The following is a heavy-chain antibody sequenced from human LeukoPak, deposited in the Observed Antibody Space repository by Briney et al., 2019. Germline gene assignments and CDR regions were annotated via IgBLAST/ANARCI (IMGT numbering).Heavy chain of an antibody. CDR2: IYTSGST. J-gene: IGHJ4*02. V-gene: IGHV4-4*07. Sequence: SETLSLTCTVSGGSISSYYWSWIRQPAGKGLEWIGRIYTSGSTNYNPSLKSRVTMSVATSKNQFSLKLSSVTAADTAVYSCARSTLVGATTMYYFDYWGQGTLVTVSS. CDR1: GGSISSYY. D-gene: IGHD1-26*01. CDR3: ARSTLVGATTMYYFDY.